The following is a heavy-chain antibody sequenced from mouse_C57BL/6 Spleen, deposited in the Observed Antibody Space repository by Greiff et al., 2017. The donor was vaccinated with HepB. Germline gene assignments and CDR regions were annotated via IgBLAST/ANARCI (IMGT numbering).Heavy chain of an antibody. CDR2: IHPNSGST. D-gene: IGHD1-1*01. CDR1: GYTFTSYW. V-gene: IGHV1-64*01. J-gene: IGHJ1*03. Sequence: QVQLQQPGAELVKPGASVKLSCKASGYTFTSYWMHWVKQRPGQGLEWIGMIHPNSGSTNYNEKFKSKATLTVDKSSSTAYMQLSSLTSEDSAVYYCASWIYYFAQGYFDVWGTGTTVTVSS. CDR3: ASWIYYFAQGYFDV.